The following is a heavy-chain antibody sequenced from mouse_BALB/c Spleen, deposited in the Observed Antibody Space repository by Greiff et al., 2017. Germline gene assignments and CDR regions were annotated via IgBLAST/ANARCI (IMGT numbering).Heavy chain of an antibody. J-gene: IGHJ2*01. D-gene: IGHD2-4*01. CDR1: GYSITSDYA. V-gene: IGHV3-2*02. Sequence: VQLKESGPGLVKPSQSLSLTCTVTGYSITSDYAWNWIRQFPGNKLEWMGYISYSGSTSYNPSLNSRISITRDTSKNQCFLQLNSVTTEDTATYDGARGITRGALDYWGQGATLTVSS. CDR2: ISYSGST. CDR3: ARGITRGALDY.